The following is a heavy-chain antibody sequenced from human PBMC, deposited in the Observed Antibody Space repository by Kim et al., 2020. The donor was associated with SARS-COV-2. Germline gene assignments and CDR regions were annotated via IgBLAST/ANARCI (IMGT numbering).Heavy chain of an antibody. CDR3: VRCFYERLY. J-gene: IGHJ4*02. D-gene: IGHD2-2*01. V-gene: IGHV3-23*01. CDR2: ISTISDSI. Sequence: GGSLRLSCVASGFTFTNYAMGWVRQAPGKGLEWVSEISTISDSINYADSVKGRFTISRDNSKNTVNLQMNSLRAEDTALYYCVRCFYERLYWGLGTLVTVSS. CDR1: GFTFTNYA.